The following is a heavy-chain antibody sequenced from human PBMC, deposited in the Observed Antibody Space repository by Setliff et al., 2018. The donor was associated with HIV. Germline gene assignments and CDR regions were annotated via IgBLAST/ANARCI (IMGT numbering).Heavy chain of an antibody. J-gene: IGHJ4*02. V-gene: IGHV4-39*01. CDR1: GGSITTTNTY. CDR3: ARGDANWGSLDY. Sequence: KPSETLSPTCAVSGGSITTTNTYWGWIRQPPGKGLDWFVSIFYSGHTYYNSSLKSRVTISLDTFKNQFSLKLSSVTAADTAVSHCARGDANWGSLDYWGQGTLVTVSS. CDR2: IFYSGHT. D-gene: IGHD7-27*01.